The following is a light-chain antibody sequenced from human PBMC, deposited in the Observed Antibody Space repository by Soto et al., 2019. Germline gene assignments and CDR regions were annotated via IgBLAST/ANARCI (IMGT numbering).Light chain of an antibody. Sequence: DIQMTQSPSTLSASVGDRVTITCRASQSINSRLAWYQQKPGKAPKLLIYKASSLESGVPSRFSGSGSGTEFTLNISSLQPDDFATYYCQQYNNYWTFGQGTKAEIK. CDR2: KAS. V-gene: IGKV1-5*03. J-gene: IGKJ1*01. CDR1: QSINSR. CDR3: QQYNNYWT.